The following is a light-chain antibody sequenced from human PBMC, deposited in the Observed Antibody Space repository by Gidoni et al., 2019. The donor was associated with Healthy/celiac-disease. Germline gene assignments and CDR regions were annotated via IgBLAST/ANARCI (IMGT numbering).Light chain of an antibody. Sequence: SALTQPASVSGSPGQSITISCTGTSSDVGGYNYVSCYQQHPGKAPKLMIYEVSNRPSGVSNRFSGSKSGNTASLTISGLQAEDEADYYCSSYTSSSTLGVFGGGTKLTVL. J-gene: IGLJ3*02. V-gene: IGLV2-14*01. CDR1: SSDVGGYNY. CDR3: SSYTSSSTLGV. CDR2: EVS.